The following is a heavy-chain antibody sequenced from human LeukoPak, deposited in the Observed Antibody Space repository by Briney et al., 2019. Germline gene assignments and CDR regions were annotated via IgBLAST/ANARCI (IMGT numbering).Heavy chain of an antibody. D-gene: IGHD3-22*01. CDR1: RFTFSSDS. CDR2: IYYSGST. CDR3: ARDRSDGSGYYGYYFDY. J-gene: IGHJ4*02. Sequence: GSLRLSCAASRFTFSSDSMTWVRRAPGKGLEWIGYIYYSGSTDYNPSLRSRVTISVDTSKNQFSLRLSSVTAADTAVYYCARDRSDGSGYYGYYFDYWGQGTLVSVSS. V-gene: IGHV4-59*01.